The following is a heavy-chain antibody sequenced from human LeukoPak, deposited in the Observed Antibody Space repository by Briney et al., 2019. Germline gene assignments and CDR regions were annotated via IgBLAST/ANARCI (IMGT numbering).Heavy chain of an antibody. J-gene: IGHJ4*02. D-gene: IGHD5-24*01. CDR1: GGSISSYY. CDR3: ARGRDGYTNAPFDY. Sequence: SETLSLTCTVSGGSISSYYWSWIRQPPGKGLEWIGYIYYSGSTNYNPSLKSRVTISVDTSKNQFSLKLSSVTAADTAVYYCARGRDGYTNAPFDYWGQGTLVTVSS. V-gene: IGHV4-59*01. CDR2: IYYSGST.